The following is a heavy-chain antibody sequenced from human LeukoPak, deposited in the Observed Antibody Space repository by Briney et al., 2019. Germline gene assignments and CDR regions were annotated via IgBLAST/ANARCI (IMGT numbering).Heavy chain of an antibody. CDR1: GFTYSSYG. CDR3: ARDGGNPGGEYYYYYMDV. J-gene: IGHJ6*03. CDR2: ISGSGGST. Sequence: GGSLRLSCAASGFTYSSYGMSWVRQAPGKGLEWVSAISGSGGSTYYADSVKGRFTISRDNSKNTLYLQMNSLRAEDTAVYYCARDGGNPGGEYYYYYMDVWGKGTTVTVSS. D-gene: IGHD4-23*01. V-gene: IGHV3-23*01.